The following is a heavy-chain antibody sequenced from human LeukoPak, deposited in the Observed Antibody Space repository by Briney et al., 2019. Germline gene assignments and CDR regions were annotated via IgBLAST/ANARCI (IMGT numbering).Heavy chain of an antibody. Sequence: GGSLRLSCAASGFTFDDYGMSWVRQAPGKGLECVSGINWNGGSTGYADSVKGRFTISRDNAKNSLYLQMNRLRAEDTALYYCARDTAMVTGGLDYWGQGTLVTVSS. CDR3: ARDTAMVTGGLDY. D-gene: IGHD5-18*01. CDR1: GFTFDDYG. CDR2: INWNGGST. J-gene: IGHJ4*02. V-gene: IGHV3-20*04.